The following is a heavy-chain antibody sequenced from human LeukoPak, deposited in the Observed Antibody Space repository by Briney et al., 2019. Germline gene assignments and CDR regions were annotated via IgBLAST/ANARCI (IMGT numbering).Heavy chain of an antibody. V-gene: IGHV4-30-2*01. Sequence: SQTLSLTCAVSGGSISSGGYSSSWIRQPPGKGLEWIGYIYHSGSTYYNPSLKSRVTISVDRSKNQFSLKLSSVTAADTAVYYCARGKDDSSGYYFVGSPVHAFDIWGQGTMVTVSS. CDR1: GGSISSGGYS. CDR2: IYHSGST. J-gene: IGHJ3*02. D-gene: IGHD3-22*01. CDR3: ARGKDDSSGYYFVGSPVHAFDI.